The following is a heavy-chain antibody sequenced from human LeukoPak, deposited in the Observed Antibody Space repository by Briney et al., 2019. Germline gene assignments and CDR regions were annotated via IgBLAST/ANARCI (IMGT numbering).Heavy chain of an antibody. D-gene: IGHD4-11*01. CDR1: GFTFSSYS. CDR3: ARVALRPIDYSNPEFDP. CDR2: ISSSSSTI. V-gene: IGHV3-48*01. J-gene: IGHJ5*02. Sequence: GGSLRLSCAASGFTFSSYSMNWVRQAPGKGLEWVSYISSSSSTIYYTDSVKGRFTISRDNAKNSLYLQMNSLRAEDTAVYYCARVALRPIDYSNPEFDPWGQGTLVTVSS.